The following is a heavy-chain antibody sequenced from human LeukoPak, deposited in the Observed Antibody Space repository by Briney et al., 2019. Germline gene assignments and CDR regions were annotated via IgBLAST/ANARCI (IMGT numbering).Heavy chain of an antibody. V-gene: IGHV5-51*01. CDR1: GYSFTTFW. CDR3: ARQMDCSSTSCYARYYGMDV. D-gene: IGHD2-2*01. J-gene: IGHJ6*02. Sequence: GESLKISCKGFGYSFTTFWIAWVRQMPGKGLEWMGIIYPGDSDTRYSPSFQGQVTISADKSISTAYLQWSSLKASDTAMYYCARQMDCSSTSCYARYYGMDVWGQGTTVTVSS. CDR2: IYPGDSDT.